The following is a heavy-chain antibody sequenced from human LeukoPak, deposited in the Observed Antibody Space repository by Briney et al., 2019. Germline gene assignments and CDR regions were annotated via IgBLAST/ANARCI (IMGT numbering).Heavy chain of an antibody. Sequence: PGGFLRLSCAASGFTFSSYSMNWVRQAPGKGLEWVSSISSSSSYIYYADSVKGRFTISRDNAKNSLYLQMNSLRAEDTAVYYCARVARVAAAGMGNFDYWGQGTLVTVSS. D-gene: IGHD6-13*01. CDR2: ISSSSSYI. V-gene: IGHV3-21*01. CDR1: GFTFSSYS. CDR3: ARVARVAAAGMGNFDY. J-gene: IGHJ4*02.